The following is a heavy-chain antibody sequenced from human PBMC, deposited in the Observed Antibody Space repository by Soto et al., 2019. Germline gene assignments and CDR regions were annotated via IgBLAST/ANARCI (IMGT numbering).Heavy chain of an antibody. CDR3: AKDPGTSGWSEEGDGAFDI. Sequence: EVQLVESGGGLVQPGRSLRLSCAASGFSFDEHAMHWVRQGPGKGLEWVSGISWKSGRVGYGDSVKGRVTVSRDNAKNTLYLHMNMLRAEDTALYYCAKDPGTSGWSEEGDGAFDIWGQGTIVTVSS. D-gene: IGHD6-19*01. J-gene: IGHJ3*02. V-gene: IGHV3-9*01. CDR1: GFSFDEHA. CDR2: ISWKSGRV.